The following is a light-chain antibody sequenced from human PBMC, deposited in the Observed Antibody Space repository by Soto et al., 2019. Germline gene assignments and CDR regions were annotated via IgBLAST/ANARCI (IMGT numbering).Light chain of an antibody. CDR3: QQFGTSET. Sequence: EVVLTQSPDTLSLSPGERATLSCRASQSVSSTFLAWYQQRPGQAPRLLIYGASSRATGIPDRFSGSGSGTDFTLTITRLEPEDFALYYCQQFGTSETFGQGTKVEIK. J-gene: IGKJ1*01. V-gene: IGKV3-20*01. CDR1: QSVSSTF. CDR2: GAS.